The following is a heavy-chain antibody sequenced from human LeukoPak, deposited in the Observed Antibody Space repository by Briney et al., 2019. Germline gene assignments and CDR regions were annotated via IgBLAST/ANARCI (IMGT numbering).Heavy chain of an antibody. Sequence: PGGSLRLSCAASGFTFSSYTMNWVRQAPGKGLEWVSVLYSAGTTYYADSVKGRFTISRDNSKNTVYLQMNSLRAEDTAIYYCASHSSGSFDIWGQGTMVTVSS. CDR3: ASHSSGSFDI. CDR2: LYSAGTT. D-gene: IGHD3-22*01. V-gene: IGHV3-53*01. CDR1: GFTFSSYT. J-gene: IGHJ3*02.